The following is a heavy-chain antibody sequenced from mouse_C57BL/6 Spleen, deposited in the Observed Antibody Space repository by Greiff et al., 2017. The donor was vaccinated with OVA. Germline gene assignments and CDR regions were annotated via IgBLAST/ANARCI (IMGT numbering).Heavy chain of an antibody. D-gene: IGHD3-3*01. V-gene: IGHV1-52*01. Sequence: QVQLKQPGAELVRPGSSVKLSCKASGYTFTSYWMHWVKQRPIQGLECIGNIDPSDSETHYNQKFKDKATLTVDKSSSTAYMQLSSLTSEDSAVYYCARGGRGFDYWGQGTTLTVSS. CDR2: IDPSDSET. CDR1: GYTFTSYW. J-gene: IGHJ2*01. CDR3: ARGGRGFDY.